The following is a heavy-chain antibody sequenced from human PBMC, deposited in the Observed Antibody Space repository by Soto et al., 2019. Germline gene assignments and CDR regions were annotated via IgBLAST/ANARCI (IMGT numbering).Heavy chain of an antibody. Sequence: QVQLVQSGAEVKKPGDSVKVSCSASGYTCTHFYITWVRQAPGQGLEWMGAISPHNFNTNFAQKFQGRVTLTTDTATSTAYMELRSLRSDDTAVYYCARDEGGYDILTGYYKANHFDYWGQGVLVTVSS. CDR3: ARDEGGYDILTGYYKANHFDY. CDR1: GYTCTHFY. CDR2: ISPHNFNT. J-gene: IGHJ4*02. D-gene: IGHD3-9*01. V-gene: IGHV1-18*01.